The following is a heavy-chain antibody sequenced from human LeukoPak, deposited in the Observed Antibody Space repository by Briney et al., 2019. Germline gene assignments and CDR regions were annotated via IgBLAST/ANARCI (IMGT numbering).Heavy chain of an antibody. V-gene: IGHV3-7*01. CDR3: ARAGQEWFGELGFDQ. D-gene: IGHD3-10*01. J-gene: IGHJ4*02. CDR1: GFSFSRYW. CDR2: IKQDGSEK. Sequence: GGSLRLSCAASGFSFSRYWMSWVRQAPGKGLEWVANIKQDGSEKNYVESVKGLFTISRDNAKNSLYLQTNSLRAEDTAVYYCARAGQEWFGELGFDQWGQGTLVTVSS.